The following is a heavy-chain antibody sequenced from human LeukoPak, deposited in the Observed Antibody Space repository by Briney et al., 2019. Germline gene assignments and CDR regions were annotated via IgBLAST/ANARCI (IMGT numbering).Heavy chain of an antibody. CDR2: IYSGGST. J-gene: IGHJ4*02. CDR1: GFAVSSNY. V-gene: IGHV3-53*01. Sequence: GGSLRLSCAASGFAVSSNYMCWVRQAPGKGLDWVSVIYSGGSTYYADSVKGRFTISRDNSKNTLYLQMNSLRAEDTAVYYCARDVGDSGSYSFDYWGQGTLVTVSS. CDR3: ARDVGDSGSYSFDY. D-gene: IGHD1-26*01.